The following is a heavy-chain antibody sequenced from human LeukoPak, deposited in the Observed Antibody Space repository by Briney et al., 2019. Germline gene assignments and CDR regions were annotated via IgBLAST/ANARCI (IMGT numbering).Heavy chain of an antibody. Sequence: SETLSLTCTVSGGSVSSGSYYWSWLRQPPGKGLEWIGYIYYSGSTNYNPSLKSRVTISVDTSKNQFSLKLSSVTAADTAVYYCARDRVQYYYDSSGYYYSAFDIWGQGTMVTVSS. J-gene: IGHJ3*02. CDR3: ARDRVQYYYDSSGYYYSAFDI. CDR1: GGSVSSGSYY. CDR2: IYYSGST. D-gene: IGHD3-22*01. V-gene: IGHV4-61*01.